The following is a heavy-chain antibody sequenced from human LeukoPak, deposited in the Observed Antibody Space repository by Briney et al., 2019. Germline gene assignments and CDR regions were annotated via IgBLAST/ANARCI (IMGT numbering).Heavy chain of an antibody. CDR3: ARDPSLMGVSTYYFDY. V-gene: IGHV3-30-3*01. J-gene: IGHJ4*02. CDR2: ISYDGSNK. CDR1: GFTLSSYA. Sequence: GRSLRLSCAASGFTLSSYAMHWVRQAPGKGLEWVAVISYDGSNKYYADSVKGRFTISRDNSKNTLYLQMNSLRAEDTAVYYCARDPSLMGVSTYYFDYWGQGTLVTVSS. D-gene: IGHD5-24*01.